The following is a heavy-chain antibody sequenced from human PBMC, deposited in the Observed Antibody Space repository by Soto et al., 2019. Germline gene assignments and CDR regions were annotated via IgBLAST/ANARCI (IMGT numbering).Heavy chain of an antibody. CDR2: IYSGGST. V-gene: IGHV3-53*01. CDR1: GFTVISNY. Sequence: SGGSLRLSCAASGFTVISNYMSWVRQAPGKGLEWASVIYSGGSTYYADSVKGRFTISRDNSKNTLYLQMNSLRAEDTAVYYCARDLWSGPYWGQGTLVTVSS. J-gene: IGHJ4*02. D-gene: IGHD2-8*02. CDR3: ARDLWSGPY.